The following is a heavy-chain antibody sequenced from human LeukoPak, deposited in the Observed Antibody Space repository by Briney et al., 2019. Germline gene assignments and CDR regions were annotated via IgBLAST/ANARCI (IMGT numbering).Heavy chain of an antibody. CDR3: AKDGGSGYYYFDY. V-gene: IGHV3-23*01. CDR2: ISGSGGST. Sequence: GGSLRLSCAASGFTFSSYAMSWVRQAPGKGLEWVSAISGSGGSTYYADSVKGRCTISRDNSKNTLYVQMNSLRAEDTAVYYCAKDGGSGYYYFDYWGQGTLVTVSS. CDR1: GFTFSSYA. D-gene: IGHD3-22*01. J-gene: IGHJ4*02.